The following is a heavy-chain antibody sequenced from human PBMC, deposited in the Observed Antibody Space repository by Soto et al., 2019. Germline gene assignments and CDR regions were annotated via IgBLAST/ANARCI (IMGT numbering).Heavy chain of an antibody. D-gene: IGHD2-15*01. V-gene: IGHV5-51*01. J-gene: IGHJ3*02. CDR3: ARTPKVVAANLFFILRQAAGAFVI. Sequence: GEYLKISYKGSGYSFTSYWIGWVRQMPGKGLEWMGIIYPGDSDTRYSPSFQGQVTISADKSISTAYLQWSSLKASDSAMYYCARTPKVVAANLFFILRQAAGAFVIWCQAIIV. CDR2: IYPGDSDT. CDR1: GYSFTSYW.